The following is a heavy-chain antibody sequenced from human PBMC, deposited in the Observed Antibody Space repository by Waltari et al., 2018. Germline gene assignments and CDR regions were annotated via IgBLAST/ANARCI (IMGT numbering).Heavy chain of an antibody. CDR1: GDSISSGSSC. CDR3: ARHPHFSSSEGWAFDI. CDR2: LYYNGNT. J-gene: IGHJ3*02. V-gene: IGHV4-39*01. Sequence: QLQLQESGPGLVKPSETLSLTCNVSGDSISSGSSCWGWLRQPPGKGLEWIGSLYYNGNTYYHPSLKSRVTISGDTSKNQFSLNLSSVTAADTAVYYCARHPHFSSSEGWAFDIWGQGTVVTVSS. D-gene: IGHD6-6*01.